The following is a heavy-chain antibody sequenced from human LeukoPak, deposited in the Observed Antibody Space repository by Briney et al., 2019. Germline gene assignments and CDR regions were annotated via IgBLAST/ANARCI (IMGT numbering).Heavy chain of an antibody. CDR3: ARGITVTTFRNYFDP. D-gene: IGHD4-17*01. V-gene: IGHV1-18*04. CDR2: ISVYNGDT. Sequence: ASVKVSCKASGYTFSIYGISWVRQAPGQGLEWMGWISVYNGDTNYSQKLQGRVTMNTDTSTSTAYMELRSLRSDDTAVYYCARGITVTTFRNYFDPWGQGTLVTVSS. CDR1: GYTFSIYG. J-gene: IGHJ5*02.